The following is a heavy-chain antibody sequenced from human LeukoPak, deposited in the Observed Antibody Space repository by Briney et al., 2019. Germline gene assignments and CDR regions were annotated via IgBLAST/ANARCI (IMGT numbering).Heavy chain of an antibody. CDR3: ARRVYDSSGFFDY. J-gene: IGHJ4*02. V-gene: IGHV4-30-4*07. CDR2: IYYSGTT. D-gene: IGHD3-22*01. Sequence: SETLSLTCVVSGGSISSGGYFWSWIRQPPGKGLEWIGYIYYSGTTYYNPSLKSRVTISVDTSKNQFSLKLSSVTAADTAVYYCARRVYDSSGFFDYWGQGTLVTVSS. CDR1: GGSISSGGYF.